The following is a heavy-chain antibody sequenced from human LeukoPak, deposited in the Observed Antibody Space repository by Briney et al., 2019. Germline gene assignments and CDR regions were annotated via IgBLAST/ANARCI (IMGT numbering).Heavy chain of an antibody. CDR3: ARDQWLVQGYYYYYYMDV. Sequence: GGSLRLSCAASGFTFSDYYMSWIRQAPGKGLEWVANIKQDGSEKYYVDSVKGRFTISRDNAKNSLYLQMNSLRAEDTAVYYCARDQWLVQGYYYYYYMDVWGKGTTVTISS. D-gene: IGHD6-19*01. J-gene: IGHJ6*03. CDR1: GFTFSDYY. CDR2: IKQDGSEK. V-gene: IGHV3-7*01.